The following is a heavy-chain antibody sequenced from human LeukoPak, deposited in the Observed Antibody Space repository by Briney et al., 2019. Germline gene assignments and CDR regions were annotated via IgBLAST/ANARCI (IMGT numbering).Heavy chain of an antibody. V-gene: IGHV1-18*01. D-gene: IGHD3-10*01. CDR1: GYTFTSYG. CDR2: ISAYNGNT. Sequence: ASVKVSCKASGYTFTSYGISWVRQAPGQGLEWMGWISAYNGNTNYAQKLQGRVTMTTDTSTSTAYMELSSLRSEDTAVYYCAREPSITMVRGVSGAFDPWGQGTLVTVSS. CDR3: AREPSITMVRGVSGAFDP. J-gene: IGHJ5*02.